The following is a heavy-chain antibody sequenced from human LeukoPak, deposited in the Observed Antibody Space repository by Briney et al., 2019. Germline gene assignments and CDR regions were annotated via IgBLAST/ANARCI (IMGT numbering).Heavy chain of an antibody. CDR2: IWYDGSNE. D-gene: IGHD4-17*01. J-gene: IGHJ4*02. CDR3: ARDRDYRGTDY. Sequence: GGSLRLSCAASGFTFSSYGMHWVRQAPGKGLEWVAVIWYDGSNEYYADSVKGRFTISRDNSKNTLYLQMNSLRAEDTAVYYCARDRDYRGTDYWGQGTLVTVSS. CDR1: GFTFSSYG. V-gene: IGHV3-33*01.